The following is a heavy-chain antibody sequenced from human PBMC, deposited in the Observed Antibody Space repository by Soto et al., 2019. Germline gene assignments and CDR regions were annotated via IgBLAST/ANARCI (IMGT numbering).Heavy chain of an antibody. CDR1: GGSISSGDYY. Sequence: NPSETLSLTCTVSGGSISSGDYYWSWIRQPPGKGLEWIGYIYYSGSTYYNPSLKSRVTISVDTSKNQFSLKLSSVTAADTAVYYCARGTIAARLGWFDPWGQGTLVTVSS. D-gene: IGHD6-6*01. J-gene: IGHJ5*02. V-gene: IGHV4-30-4*01. CDR2: IYYSGST. CDR3: ARGTIAARLGWFDP.